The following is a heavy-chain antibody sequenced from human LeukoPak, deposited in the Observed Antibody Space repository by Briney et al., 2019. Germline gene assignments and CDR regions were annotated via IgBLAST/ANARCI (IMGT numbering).Heavy chain of an antibody. D-gene: IGHD3-10*01. Sequence: PSETLSLTCAVYGGSFSGYYWSWIRQPPGKGLEWIGEINHSGGTNYNPSLKSRVTISVDTSKNQFSLKLSSVTAADTAVYYCARRLSVWFGELLWYWFDPWGQGTLVTVSS. CDR2: INHSGGT. CDR3: ARRLSVWFGELLWYWFDP. V-gene: IGHV4-34*01. J-gene: IGHJ5*02. CDR1: GGSFSGYY.